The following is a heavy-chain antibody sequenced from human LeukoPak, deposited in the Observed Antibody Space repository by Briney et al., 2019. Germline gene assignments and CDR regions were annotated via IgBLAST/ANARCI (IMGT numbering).Heavy chain of an antibody. CDR3: ARAAYDSSGYLTL. J-gene: IGHJ4*02. Sequence: GGSLRLSCAASGFTFSSYAMHWVRQAPGKGLEWVAVIWYDATNKYYVDSVKGRFTISRDNSKNTLYLPMNSLRAEDTAVYYCARAAYDSSGYLTLWGQGTLVTVSS. CDR2: IWYDATNK. CDR1: GFTFSSYA. D-gene: IGHD3-22*01. V-gene: IGHV3-33*01.